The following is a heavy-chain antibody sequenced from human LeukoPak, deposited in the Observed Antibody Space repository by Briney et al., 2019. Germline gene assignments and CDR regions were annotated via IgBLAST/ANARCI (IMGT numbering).Heavy chain of an antibody. Sequence: PSETLFLTCTVSGGSISSYYWSWIRQPPGKGLEWIGYIYYSGSTNYNPSLKSRVTISVDTSKNQFSLKLSSVTAADTAVYYCASTRSSGWYLYYFDYWGQGTLVTVSS. V-gene: IGHV4-59*01. CDR3: ASTRSSGWYLYYFDY. CDR2: IYYSGST. D-gene: IGHD6-19*01. J-gene: IGHJ4*02. CDR1: GGSISSYY.